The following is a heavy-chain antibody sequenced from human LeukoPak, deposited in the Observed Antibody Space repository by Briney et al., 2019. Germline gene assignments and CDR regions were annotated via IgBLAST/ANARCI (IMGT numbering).Heavy chain of an antibody. J-gene: IGHJ6*03. Sequence: GESLKISCKGSGYSFTSYWIGWVRQMPGKGLEWMGIIYPGDSDTRYSPSFQGQVTISADKSISTAYLQWSSLKASDTAMYYCARAMSSSPYYYYYMDVWAKGPRSPSP. V-gene: IGHV5-51*01. CDR1: GYSFTSYW. D-gene: IGHD6-6*01. CDR2: IYPGDSDT. CDR3: ARAMSSSPYYYYYMDV.